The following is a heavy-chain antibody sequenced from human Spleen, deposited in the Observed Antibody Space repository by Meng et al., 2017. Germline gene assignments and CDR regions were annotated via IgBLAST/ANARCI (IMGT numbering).Heavy chain of an antibody. D-gene: IGHD4-11*01. CDR1: GGSNSSNNG. V-gene: IGHV4-4*02. J-gene: IGHJ4*02. CDR3: ARGPTTMAHDFDY. CDR2: IYHSGST. Sequence: QVPLQAPGPGLVKPSGPLSLTCAVAGGSNSSNNGWSWVRQPPGKGLEWIGEIYHSGSTNYNPSLKSRATISVDTSQNNLSLKLSSVTAADSAVYYCARGPTTMAHDFDYWGQGTLVTVSS.